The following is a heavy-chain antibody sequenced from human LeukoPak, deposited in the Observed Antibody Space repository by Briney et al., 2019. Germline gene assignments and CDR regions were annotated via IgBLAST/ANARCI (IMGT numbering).Heavy chain of an antibody. CDR1: GFTFSSYA. CDR2: ISGSGGST. Sequence: QPGGSLRLSCAASGFTFSSYAMSWVRQAPGKGLEWVSAISGSGGSTYYADSVKGRFTISRDNSKNTLYLQMNSLRAEDTAVYYCAKVLSDAGCSITIFGVVPCEDYYMDVWGKGTTVTVSS. CDR3: AKVLSDAGCSITIFGVVPCEDYYMDV. J-gene: IGHJ6*03. D-gene: IGHD3-3*01. V-gene: IGHV3-23*01.